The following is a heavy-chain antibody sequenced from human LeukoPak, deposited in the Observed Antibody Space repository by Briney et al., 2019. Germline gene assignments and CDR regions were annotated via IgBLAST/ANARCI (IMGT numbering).Heavy chain of an antibody. CDR3: ARVHLSDIVVVVAANDAFDI. D-gene: IGHD2-15*01. CDR1: GCTFTSYY. Sequence: GASVKVSCKASGCTFTSYYMHWVRQAPGQGLEWMGIISTSGGSTTYAQKFQGRVTMTRDMSTSTVYMDLTSLRSEDTAVYYCARVHLSDIVVVVAANDAFDIWGQGTMVTVSS. CDR2: ISTSGGST. V-gene: IGHV1-46*01. J-gene: IGHJ3*02.